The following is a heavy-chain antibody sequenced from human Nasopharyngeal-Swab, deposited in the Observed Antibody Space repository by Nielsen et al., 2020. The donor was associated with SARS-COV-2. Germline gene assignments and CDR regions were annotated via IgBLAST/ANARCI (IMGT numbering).Heavy chain of an antibody. V-gene: IGHV4-34*01. J-gene: IGHJ4*02. Sequence: SETLSLTCAVYGGSFSGYYWSWIRQSPGKGLEWIGEISRSGRTNYNPSLNSRVTISLDTSKNQFSLKVTCVTAADTAVYYCARQGVPIRGWFKDYDRTAYEYWGQGTLVTVSS. CDR2: ISRSGRT. CDR1: GGSFSGYY. CDR3: ARQGVPIRGWFKDYDRTAYEY. D-gene: IGHD3-22*01.